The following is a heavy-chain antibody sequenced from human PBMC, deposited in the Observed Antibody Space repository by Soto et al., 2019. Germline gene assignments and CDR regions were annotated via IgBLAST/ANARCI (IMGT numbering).Heavy chain of an antibody. D-gene: IGHD6-19*01. J-gene: IGHJ4*02. V-gene: IGHV1-69*08. CDR2: IIPILGIA. Sequence: QVQLVQSGAEVKKPGSSVKVSCKASGGTFSSYTISWVRQAPGQGLEWLGRIIPILGIANSAQKSQGRGKITAAKSTSTAYMELSSMRSEDTAVYYCARDGPSYSSGWLDYWGQGTLVTVSS. CDR1: GGTFSSYT. CDR3: ARDGPSYSSGWLDY.